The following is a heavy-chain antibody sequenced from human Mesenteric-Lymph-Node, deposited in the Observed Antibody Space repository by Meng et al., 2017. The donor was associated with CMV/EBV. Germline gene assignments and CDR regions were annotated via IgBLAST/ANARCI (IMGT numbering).Heavy chain of an antibody. CDR1: GGSISSGAYY. V-gene: IGHV4-31*03. D-gene: IGHD1-7*01. CDR2: IYYSGST. CDR3: ARVFAWNSIDY. Sequence: CTVSGGSISSGAYYWSWIRQHPGQGLEWIGYIYYSGSTYYNPSLKSRATISVDTSKNQFSLKLSSVTAADTAVYYCARVFAWNSIDYWGQGTLVTVS. J-gene: IGHJ4*02.